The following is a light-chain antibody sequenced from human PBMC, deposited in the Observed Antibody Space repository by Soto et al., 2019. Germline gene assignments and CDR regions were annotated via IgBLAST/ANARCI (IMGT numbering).Light chain of an antibody. CDR1: QSISSW. CDR3: QQYDSYST. CDR2: NAS. V-gene: IGKV1-5*03. Sequence: DIRTTQSPATLSGPPGARVTXTCRASQSISSWLAWYQQKPGKDPKHLIYNASSLESDVQSRFSRSGSGTEFTLDISRRETDDFAAYYCQQYDSYSTFGESTKLDIK. J-gene: IGKJ1*01.